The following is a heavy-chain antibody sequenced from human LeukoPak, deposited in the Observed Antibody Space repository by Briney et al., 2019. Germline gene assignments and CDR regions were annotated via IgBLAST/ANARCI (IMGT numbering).Heavy chain of an antibody. Sequence: PGGSLRLSCAASGFTFTDHYVSWIRQAPGKRLEWISYISDSGGTIHYADSVKGRFTISRDNAKNSLYLQTNSLRAEDTAVYYCARGAGPLFDPWGQGTLVTVSS. V-gene: IGHV3-11*01. J-gene: IGHJ5*02. CDR2: ISDSGGTI. CDR3: ARGAGPLFDP. CDR1: GFTFTDHY.